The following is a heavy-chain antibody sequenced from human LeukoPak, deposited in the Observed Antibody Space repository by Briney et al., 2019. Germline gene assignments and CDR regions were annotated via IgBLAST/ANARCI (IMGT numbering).Heavy chain of an antibody. J-gene: IGHJ4*02. V-gene: IGHV4-59*08. D-gene: IGHD4-23*01. Sequence: SETLSLTCTVSRGSIGSYYWSWIGQPPGKGLEWSGYIYYSGSTNYNPSLKSRVNISIDTSKNQFSLKLSSVTAADTALYYCARHGDLLRTTVVNRHFDYWGQGTLVTVSS. CDR1: RGSIGSYY. CDR3: ARHGDLLRTTVVNRHFDY. CDR2: IYYSGST.